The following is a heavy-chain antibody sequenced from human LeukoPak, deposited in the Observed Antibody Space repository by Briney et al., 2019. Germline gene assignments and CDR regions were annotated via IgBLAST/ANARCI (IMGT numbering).Heavy chain of an antibody. CDR1: GGSISSSNW. CDR3: ARSYGDYGLGYYYFDY. V-gene: IGHV4-4*02. Sequence: SETLSLTCAVSGGSISSSNWWSWVRQLPGKGLEWIGEIYHSGSTNYNPSLKSRVTISVDKSKNQFSLKLSSVTAADTAVYYCARSYGDYGLGYYYFDYWGQGTLVTVSS. D-gene: IGHD4-17*01. J-gene: IGHJ4*02. CDR2: IYHSGST.